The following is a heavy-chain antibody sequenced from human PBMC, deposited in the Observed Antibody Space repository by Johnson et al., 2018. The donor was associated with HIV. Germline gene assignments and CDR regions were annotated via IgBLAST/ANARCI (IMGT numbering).Heavy chain of an antibody. Sequence: VQLVESGGGVVQPGRSLRLSCAASGFTFSSYGMHWVRQAPGKGLEWVANIKQDGSEKHYVDSVRGRFTISRDNAKNSLYLQMNSLRAEDTAVCYCATDEYTNSLGVWGQGTMVTVSS. CDR1: GFTFSSYG. V-gene: IGHV3-7*01. D-gene: IGHD6-6*01. CDR3: ATDEYTNSLGV. J-gene: IGHJ3*01. CDR2: IKQDGSEK.